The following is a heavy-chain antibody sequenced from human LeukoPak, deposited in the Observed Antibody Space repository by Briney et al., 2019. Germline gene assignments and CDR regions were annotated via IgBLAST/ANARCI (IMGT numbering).Heavy chain of an antibody. D-gene: IGHD2-21*02. Sequence: ASVKVSCKASGYTFTGYYMHWVRHAPGQGLEWMGWNNPNSGGTNYAQKFQGRVTITRDTSISTAYMELSRLRSDDTAVYYCARDFGTAIYYYYYMDVWGKGTTVTISS. J-gene: IGHJ6*03. CDR2: NNPNSGGT. CDR3: ARDFGTAIYYYYYMDV. V-gene: IGHV1-2*02. CDR1: GYTFTGYY.